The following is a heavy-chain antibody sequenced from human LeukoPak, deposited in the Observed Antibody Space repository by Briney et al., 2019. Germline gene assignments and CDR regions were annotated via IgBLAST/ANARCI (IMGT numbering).Heavy chain of an antibody. CDR2: IWYDGSNK. V-gene: IGHV3-33*01. CDR3: ARDYYGMDV. Sequence: GGSLRLSCAASGFTFSSYGMHWVRQAPGKGLEWVAVIWYDGSNKYFADSVKGRFTISRDNSKNTLYLQMNSLRAEDTAVYYCARDYYGMDVWGQGTTVTVSS. CDR1: GFTFSSYG. J-gene: IGHJ6*02.